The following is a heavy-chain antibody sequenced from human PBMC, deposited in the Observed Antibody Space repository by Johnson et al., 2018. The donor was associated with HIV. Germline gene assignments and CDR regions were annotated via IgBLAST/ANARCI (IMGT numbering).Heavy chain of an antibody. CDR3: TRAGQGAYSSSWYGTLGAFDF. J-gene: IGHJ3*01. V-gene: IGHV3-11*04. CDR2: ISSSGSTI. CDR1: GFTFTDYY. Sequence: VQLVESGGSLVKPGGSMRLSCAASGFTFTDYYMTWIRQAPGKGLEWVSYISSSGSTIYYADSVKGRFTISRDNAKNSLYLQMNSLRAEDTAVYYCTRAGQGAYSSSWYGTLGAFDFWGQGTTVTVSS. D-gene: IGHD6-13*01.